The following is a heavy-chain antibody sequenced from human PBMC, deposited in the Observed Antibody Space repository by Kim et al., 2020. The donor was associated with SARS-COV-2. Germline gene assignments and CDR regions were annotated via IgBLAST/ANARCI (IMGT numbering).Heavy chain of an antibody. CDR3: ARVLQRGKFDP. J-gene: IGHJ5*02. D-gene: IGHD1-1*01. CDR1: GGSFSGYY. V-gene: IGHV4-34*01. Sequence: SETLSLTCAVYGGSFSGYYWSWICKPPGQGMEWIGEINHSGSTNYNPSLKSRVTISVDTSKNQFSLKLSSVTAADTDVYYCARVLQRGKFDPWGQGTLVTVSS. CDR2: INHSGST.